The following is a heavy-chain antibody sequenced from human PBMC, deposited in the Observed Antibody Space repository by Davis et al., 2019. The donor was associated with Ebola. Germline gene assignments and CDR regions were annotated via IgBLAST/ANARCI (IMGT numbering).Heavy chain of an antibody. CDR3: ARGQATSTIFGVVSGYYFDY. CDR2: IWYDGSNK. J-gene: IGHJ4*02. D-gene: IGHD3-3*01. V-gene: IGHV3-33*01. CDR1: GFTFSSYG. Sequence: GGSLRLSCAASGFTFSSYGMHWVRQAPGKGLEWVAVIWYDGSNKYYADSVKGRFTISRDNSKNTLYLQMNSLRAEDTAVYYCARGQATSTIFGVVSGYYFDYWGQGTLVTVSS.